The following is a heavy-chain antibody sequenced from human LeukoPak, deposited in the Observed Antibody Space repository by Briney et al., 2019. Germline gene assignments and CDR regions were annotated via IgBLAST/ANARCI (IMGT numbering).Heavy chain of an antibody. CDR3: ARRYYGAGSYQGYMDV. CDR2: IYPGDSDT. CDR1: GYFFTSYW. Sequence: GESLKISCKASGYFFTSYWIGWVRQTPGKGLEWMGIIYPGDSDTRYSPSFQGQVTISVDKAITTAYLQWSSLRASDTAMYYCARRYYGAGSYQGYMDVWGKGTMVTVSS. J-gene: IGHJ6*03. V-gene: IGHV5-51*01. D-gene: IGHD3-10*01.